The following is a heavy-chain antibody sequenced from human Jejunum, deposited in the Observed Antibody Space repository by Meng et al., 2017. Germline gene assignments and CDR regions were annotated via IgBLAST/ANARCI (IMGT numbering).Heavy chain of an antibody. J-gene: IGHJ4*02. Sequence: HVVKGGAEVKKTGASVKVSCKASEYTFTNYAMHGVRQAPGQRLEWMGWINAGNGNTKYSQKFQGRVTITRDTSASTAYMELSSLRSEDTAVYYCARVYCSSTSCQYYFDYWGQGTLVTVSS. CDR1: EYTFTNYA. D-gene: IGHD2-2*01. CDR2: INAGNGNT. V-gene: IGHV1-3*01. CDR3: ARVYCSSTSCQYYFDY.